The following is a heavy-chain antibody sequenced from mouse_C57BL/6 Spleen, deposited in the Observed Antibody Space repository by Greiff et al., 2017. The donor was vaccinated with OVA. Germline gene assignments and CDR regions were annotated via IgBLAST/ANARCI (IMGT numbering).Heavy chain of an antibody. J-gene: IGHJ2*01. CDR3: ARRRENFDY. CDR2: ISSGGSYT. CDR1: GFTFSSYG. Sequence: EVKLMESGGDLVKPGGSLKLSCAASGFTFSSYGMSWVRQTPDKRLEWVATISSGGSYTYYPDSVKGRFTISRDNAKNTLYLQMSSLKSEDTAMDYCARRRENFDYWGQGTTLTVSS. V-gene: IGHV5-6*02.